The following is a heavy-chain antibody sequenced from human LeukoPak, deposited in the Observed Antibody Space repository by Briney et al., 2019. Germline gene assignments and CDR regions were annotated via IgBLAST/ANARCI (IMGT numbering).Heavy chain of an antibody. J-gene: IGHJ4*02. CDR1: GFTFSRHA. CDR3: AKVTGTTNY. CDR2: ISGSDDST. D-gene: IGHD1-20*01. V-gene: IGHV3-23*01. Sequence: GGSLRLSCAASGFTFSRHALSWVRQAPGKELEWASAISGSDDSTYYADSVKGRFTISRDNSKNTLYLQMNSLRVEDTAVYHCAKVTGTTNYWGQGTLVTVSS.